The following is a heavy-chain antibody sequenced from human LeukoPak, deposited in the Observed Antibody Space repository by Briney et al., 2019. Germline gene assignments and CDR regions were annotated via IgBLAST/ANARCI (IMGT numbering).Heavy chain of an antibody. V-gene: IGHV3-23*01. CDR2: ISASGGST. Sequence: GGSLRLSCAASGVTFSSQAMSWVCQAPGEGLEWVSTISASGGSTYYADSVNGLFTISRDNSNNTLYLQMNSLRDEDTAVYHCVTLPGWQQPFDYWGQGTLVTVSS. CDR3: VTLPGWQQPFDY. CDR1: GVTFSSQA. J-gene: IGHJ4*02. D-gene: IGHD6-13*01.